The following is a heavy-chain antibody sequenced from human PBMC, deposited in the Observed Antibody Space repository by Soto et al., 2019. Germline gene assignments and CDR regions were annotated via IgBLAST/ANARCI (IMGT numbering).Heavy chain of an antibody. CDR3: ARYIGGYYDSSGYDY. CDR1: GGSISSGGYY. Sequence: SETLSLTCTVSGGSISSGGYYWSWIRQHPGKGLEWIGYIYYSGSTYYNPSLKSRVTISVDTSKNQFSLKLSSVTAADTAVYYCARYIGGYYDSSGYDYWGQGTLVTVSS. CDR2: IYYSGST. D-gene: IGHD3-22*01. V-gene: IGHV4-31*03. J-gene: IGHJ4*02.